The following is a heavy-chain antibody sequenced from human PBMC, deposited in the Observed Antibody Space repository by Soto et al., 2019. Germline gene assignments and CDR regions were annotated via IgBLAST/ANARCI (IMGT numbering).Heavy chain of an antibody. J-gene: IGHJ6*02. CDR1: GDSVSSNSAA. Sequence: SQTLSLTCAISGDSVSSNSAAWNWIRQSPSRGLEWLGRTYYRSKWYNDYATSMKSRITINPDTSKNQFSLQLNSVTPEDTAVYYCARRFCSGGSCSPSGSYNGIGVWGQGNTVT. CDR3: ARRFCSGGSCSPSGSYNGIGV. V-gene: IGHV6-1*01. CDR2: TYYRSKWYN. D-gene: IGHD2-15*01.